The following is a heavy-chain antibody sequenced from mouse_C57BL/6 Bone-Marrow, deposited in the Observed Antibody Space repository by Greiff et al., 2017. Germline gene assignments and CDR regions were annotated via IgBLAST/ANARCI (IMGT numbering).Heavy chain of an antibody. V-gene: IGHV1-15*01. D-gene: IGHD1-1*01. J-gene: IGHJ1*03. Sequence: VKLMESGAELVRPGASVTLSCKASGYTFTDYEMHWVKQTPVHGLEWIGDIDPETGGTEYNQKFKGKAILTADKSTSTAYMELRSLTSEDSAVYCCTTYGSCLCYCYVWGKGTTVTVSS. CDR3: TTYGSCLCYCYV. CDR1: GYTFTDYE. CDR2: IDPETGGT.